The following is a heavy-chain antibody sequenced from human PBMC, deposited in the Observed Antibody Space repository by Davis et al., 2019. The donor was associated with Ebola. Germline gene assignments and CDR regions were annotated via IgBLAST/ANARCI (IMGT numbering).Heavy chain of an antibody. CDR2: ISSSSSYI. D-gene: IGHD3-9*01. Sequence: GESLKISCAASGFTFSSYAMSWVRQAPGKGLEWVSSISSSSSYIYYADSVKGRFTISRDNAKNSLYLQMNSLRAEDTAVYYCAKAVEGVFDWLLLITYYYGMDVWGKGTTVTVSS. V-gene: IGHV3-21*01. J-gene: IGHJ6*04. CDR1: GFTFSSYA. CDR3: AKAVEGVFDWLLLITYYYGMDV.